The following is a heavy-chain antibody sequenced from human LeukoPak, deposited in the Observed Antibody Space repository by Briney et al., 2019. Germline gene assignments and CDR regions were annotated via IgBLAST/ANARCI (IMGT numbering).Heavy chain of an antibody. J-gene: IGHJ4*02. D-gene: IGHD4-11*01. CDR3: ARAGSNYRSADY. V-gene: IGHV1-2*02. CDR1: GYTFTGYY. Sequence: ASVKVSCKASGYTFTGYYMHWVRQAPGQGLEWMGWINPNSGGTNYAQKFQGRVTMTRDTSISTAYMELSKLRSDDTAVYYCARAGSNYRSADYWGQGTLVTVSS. CDR2: INPNSGGT.